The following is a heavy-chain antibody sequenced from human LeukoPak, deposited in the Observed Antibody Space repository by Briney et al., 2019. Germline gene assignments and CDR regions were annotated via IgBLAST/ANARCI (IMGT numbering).Heavy chain of an antibody. J-gene: IGHJ4*02. CDR3: ARELYYYDSGTYYLVY. D-gene: IGHD3-10*01. Sequence: GGSLRLSCGDSGFIFSNYAMHWVRQAPGKGLQWVASISNGGSNTYYADSVKGRFNISGDNPKNPLYLQMNSLRAEDTDVYFCARELYYYDSGTYYLVYWGQGTLVTVSS. CDR2: ISNGGSNT. CDR1: GFIFSNYA. V-gene: IGHV3-30-3*01.